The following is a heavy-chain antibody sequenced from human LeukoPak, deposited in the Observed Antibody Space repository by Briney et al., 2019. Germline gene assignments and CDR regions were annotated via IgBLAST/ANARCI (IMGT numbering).Heavy chain of an antibody. CDR2: INSNSGDT. J-gene: IGHJ4*02. D-gene: IGHD6-13*01. Sequence: ASVKVSCEASGYTFTEYHMHWVRQAPGQGLEWMGWINSNSGDTKYAQKFQGRVTLTRDTSISTVYMELRRLRSDDTAVYYCARPLAAESDYWGLGTLVTVSS. V-gene: IGHV1-2*02. CDR1: GYTFTEYH. CDR3: ARPLAAESDY.